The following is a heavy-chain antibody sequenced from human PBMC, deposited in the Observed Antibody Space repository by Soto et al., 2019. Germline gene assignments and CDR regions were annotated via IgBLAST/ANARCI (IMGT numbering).Heavy chain of an antibody. CDR1: GFRFSMYA. CDR3: VKSATIAAAATDYFDY. J-gene: IGHJ4*02. Sequence: HPGGSLRLSCSASGFRFSMYAMHWVRQAPGKGLEYVSGISSNEDSTYYADSVKGRVTISRDNSKSMLFLQMSSLRTEDTAVYYCVKSATIAAAATDYFDYWGQGTLVTVSS. CDR2: ISSNEDST. V-gene: IGHV3-64D*06. D-gene: IGHD6-25*01.